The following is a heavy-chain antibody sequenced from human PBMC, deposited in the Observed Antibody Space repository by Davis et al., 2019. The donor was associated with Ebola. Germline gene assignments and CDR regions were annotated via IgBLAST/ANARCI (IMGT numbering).Heavy chain of an antibody. D-gene: IGHD6-6*01. V-gene: IGHV1-18*01. J-gene: IGHJ6*02. CDR1: GYTFTSYA. Sequence: ASVKVSCKASGYTFTSYAMHWVRQAPGQGLEWMGWISTYNGNTNYAQKVQGRITMTTDTSTSTAYMELRSLRSDDTARYYCARGGIAAQTAHYYYGMDVWGQGTTVTVSS. CDR2: ISTYNGNT. CDR3: ARGGIAAQTAHYYYGMDV.